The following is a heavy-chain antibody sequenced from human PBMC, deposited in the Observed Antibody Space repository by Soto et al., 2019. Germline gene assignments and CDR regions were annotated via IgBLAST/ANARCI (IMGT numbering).Heavy chain of an antibody. D-gene: IGHD4-17*01. CDR1: GFTFSNYW. J-gene: IGHJ4*02. V-gene: IGHV3-7*03. CDR3: VKDDGDYSFDY. Sequence: EVQLVESGGGLVQPGGSLRLSCAASGFTFSNYWMSWVRQAPGKGLEWVAKINQGGSEKWSADSVKGRFTISRDNAKNSLYLQLNSLGAEDTAVYYCVKDDGDYSFDYWGKGTLVTVSS. CDR2: INQGGSEK.